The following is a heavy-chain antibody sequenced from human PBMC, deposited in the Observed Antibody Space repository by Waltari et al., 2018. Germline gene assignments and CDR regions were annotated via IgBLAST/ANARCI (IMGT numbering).Heavy chain of an antibody. D-gene: IGHD3-10*01. Sequence: QVQLQESGPGLVKPSETLSLTCTVSGGSISSYYWSWIRQPPGKGLEWIGYIYYSGSTHYNPSHKSPVPISVDTSKNQFSLKLSSVTAADTAVYYCARGPYGSGSYYNYYYMDVWGKGTTVTVSS. CDR2: IYYSGST. CDR1: GGSISSYY. CDR3: ARGPYGSGSYYNYYYMDV. J-gene: IGHJ6*03. V-gene: IGHV4-59*01.